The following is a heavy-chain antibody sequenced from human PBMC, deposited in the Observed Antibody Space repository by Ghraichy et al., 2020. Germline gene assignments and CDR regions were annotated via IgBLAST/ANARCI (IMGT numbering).Heavy chain of an antibody. CDR1: GFTFSSYW. Sequence: GSLRLSCEASGFTFSSYWMNWVRQSPGKGLEWVANIKQDGGEKHYVDSVNGRFTISRDNAKNSLYLQMNSLRVEDTAVYYCAREKQPGGAAAGTGYWGQGTLVTVSS. J-gene: IGHJ4*02. CDR2: IKQDGGEK. D-gene: IGHD6-13*01. V-gene: IGHV3-7*01. CDR3: AREKQPGGAAAGTGY.